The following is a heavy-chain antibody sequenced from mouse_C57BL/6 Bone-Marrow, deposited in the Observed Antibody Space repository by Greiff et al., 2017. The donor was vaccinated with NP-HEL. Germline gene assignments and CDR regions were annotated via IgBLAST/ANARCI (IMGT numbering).Heavy chain of an antibody. D-gene: IGHD1-1*01. J-gene: IGHJ1*03. CDR2: ISSGGSYT. Sequence: EVKLVESGGDLVKPGGSLKLSCAASGFTFSSYGMSWVRQTPDKRLEWVATISSGGSYTYYPDSVKGRFTISRDNAKNTLYLQMSSLKSEDTAMYYCARHGTTVVATNCWYFDVWGTGTTVTVSS. CDR3: ARHGTTVVATNCWYFDV. V-gene: IGHV5-6*01. CDR1: GFTFSSYG.